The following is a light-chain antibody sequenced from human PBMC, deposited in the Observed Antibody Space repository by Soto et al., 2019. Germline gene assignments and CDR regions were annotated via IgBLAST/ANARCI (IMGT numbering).Light chain of an antibody. V-gene: IGKV1-39*01. J-gene: IGKJ1*01. Sequence: DIQITQSPSSLSSSVLERFTITCRASQSINTKLNWYQQKPGKVPNLLIYAASSLQTGVPSRFSGSGSGTDFTLTISSLQPEDFATYYCQQSYKSPPTFGPGTKVDI. CDR3: QQSYKSPPT. CDR2: AAS. CDR1: QSINTK.